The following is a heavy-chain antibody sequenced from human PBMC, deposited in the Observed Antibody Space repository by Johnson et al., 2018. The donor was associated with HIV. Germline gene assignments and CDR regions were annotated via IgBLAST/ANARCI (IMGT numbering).Heavy chain of an antibody. Sequence: QVQLVESGGGVVQPGRSLRLSCAASVFTFSSYGMRWVRQAPGKGLEWVSLIYSGDNTKYADSVKGRFIISRDNSKNTLYVQMNSLRGDDTAVYYCAKVGLGHRKGFDIWGQGTMVTVSS. J-gene: IGHJ3*02. CDR1: VFTFSSYG. CDR2: IYSGDNT. D-gene: IGHD2-15*01. CDR3: AKVGLGHRKGFDI. V-gene: IGHV3-NL1*01.